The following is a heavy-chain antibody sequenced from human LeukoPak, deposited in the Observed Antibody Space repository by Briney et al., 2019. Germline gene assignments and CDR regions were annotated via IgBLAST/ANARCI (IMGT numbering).Heavy chain of an antibody. D-gene: IGHD3-22*01. CDR2: ISWSSDNI. Sequence: QPGRSLRLSCVGSGFKFEEYAMHWVRQRPGKSPEWVSGISWSSDNIGYADSVKGRFTISRDNAKKSLYLQMNSLGVEDTAFYYCVKDIGFGMIVPRGPAYWGQGTLVSVSS. J-gene: IGHJ4*02. CDR3: VKDIGFGMIVPRGPAY. V-gene: IGHV3-9*01. CDR1: GFKFEEYA.